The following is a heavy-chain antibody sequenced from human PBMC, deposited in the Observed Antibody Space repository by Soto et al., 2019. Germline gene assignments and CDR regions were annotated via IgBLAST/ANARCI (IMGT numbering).Heavy chain of an antibody. D-gene: IGHD3-10*01. V-gene: IGHV3-53*01. CDR3: VRPLSSGRNYGNDV. J-gene: IGHJ6*04. CDR2: IYYNGTT. Sequence: VHLVESGGGLIQPGGSLRLSCAASGLTVGDNYMSWVRQAPGMGLEWVSAIYYNGTTYYADSVKGRFTISRDTSKNTLSLQMDSLRVEDTAVYYCVRPLSSGRNYGNDVCGKGTTVTVSS. CDR1: GLTVGDNY.